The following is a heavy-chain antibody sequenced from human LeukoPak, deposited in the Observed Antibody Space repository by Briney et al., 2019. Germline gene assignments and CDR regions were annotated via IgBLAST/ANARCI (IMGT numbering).Heavy chain of an antibody. J-gene: IGHJ4*02. Sequence: GGSLRLSCAASGFTFDDYGMSWVRQAPGRGLEWVSGINWNGGSTGYADSVKGRFTISRDNAKNSLYLQMNSLRAEDTAVYYCARDLSGVAGYTYGRGIDYWGQGTLVTVSS. CDR1: GFTFDDYG. D-gene: IGHD5-18*01. V-gene: IGHV3-20*04. CDR2: INWNGGST. CDR3: ARDLSGVAGYTYGRGIDY.